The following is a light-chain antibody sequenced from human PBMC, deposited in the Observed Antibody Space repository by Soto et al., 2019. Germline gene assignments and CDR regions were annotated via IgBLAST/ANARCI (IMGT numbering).Light chain of an antibody. Sequence: DVVMTQSPLSLPVTLGQPASISCKSSQSPVYSDGVTYLNWFHQRPGQSPRRLIYQVSNRDSGVSDRFSRSATGTDFTLEISGVEAEDVGVSYCMQGAHWPWTFGQGTKLEIK. CDR1: QSPVYSDGVTY. J-gene: IGKJ1*01. CDR3: MQGAHWPWT. V-gene: IGKV2-30*01. CDR2: QVS.